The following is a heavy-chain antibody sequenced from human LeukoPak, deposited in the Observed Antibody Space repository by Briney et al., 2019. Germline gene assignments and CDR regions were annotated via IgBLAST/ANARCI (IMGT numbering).Heavy chain of an antibody. V-gene: IGHV1-2*02. J-gene: IGHJ6*03. Sequence: ASVKVSCKASGYTFTGYYMHWVRQAPGQGLEWMGWINPNSGGTNYAQKFQGRVTTTRDTSISTAYMELSRLRSDDTAVYYCARTPSNYYYYHMDVWGKGTTVTISS. CDR1: GYTFTGYY. CDR2: INPNSGGT. CDR3: ARTPSNYYYYHMDV. D-gene: IGHD6-6*01.